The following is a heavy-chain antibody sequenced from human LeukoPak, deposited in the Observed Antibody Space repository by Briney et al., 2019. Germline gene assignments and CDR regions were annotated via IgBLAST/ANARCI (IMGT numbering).Heavy chain of an antibody. V-gene: IGHV3-74*01. D-gene: IGHD6-13*01. CDR3: ARDNREQQLVPPTFDY. CDR1: GFSFSSYW. J-gene: IGHJ4*02. CDR2: INTDGSST. Sequence: GGSLRLSWAVSGFSFSSYWMHWVRQPPGKGLVWVSRINTDGSSTSYADSVKGRFPIPRDNSKNTLYLQMNSLRAEDTAVYYCARDNREQQLVPPTFDYWGQGTLVTVSS.